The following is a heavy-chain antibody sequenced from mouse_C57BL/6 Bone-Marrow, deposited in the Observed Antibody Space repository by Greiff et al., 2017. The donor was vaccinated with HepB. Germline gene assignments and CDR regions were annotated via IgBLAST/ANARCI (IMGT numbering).Heavy chain of an antibody. V-gene: IGHV1-80*01. CDR3: ARRGTTGAMDY. CDR1: GYAFSSYW. J-gene: IGHJ4*01. CDR2: IYPGDGDT. Sequence: LVESGAELVKPGASVKISCKASGYAFSSYWMNWVKQRPGKGLEWIGQIYPGDGDTNYNGKFKGKATLTADKSSSTAYMQLSSLTSEDSAVYFCARRGTTGAMDYWGQGTSVTVSS. D-gene: IGHD1-1*01.